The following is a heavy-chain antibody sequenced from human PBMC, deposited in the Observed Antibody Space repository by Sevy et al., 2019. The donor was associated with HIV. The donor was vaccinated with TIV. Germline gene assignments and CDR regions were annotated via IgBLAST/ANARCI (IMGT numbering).Heavy chain of an antibody. CDR1: GFTFSDYY. D-gene: IGHD6-13*01. Sequence: GGSLRLSCAASGFTFSDYYMSWIRQAPGKGLEWVSYISSSGSTTYYADSVKGRFTISRDNAKNSLYLQMNSLRAEDTAVYHCARDIPVAAVDYWGQGTLVTVSS. CDR2: ISSSGSTT. V-gene: IGHV3-11*01. J-gene: IGHJ4*02. CDR3: ARDIPVAAVDY.